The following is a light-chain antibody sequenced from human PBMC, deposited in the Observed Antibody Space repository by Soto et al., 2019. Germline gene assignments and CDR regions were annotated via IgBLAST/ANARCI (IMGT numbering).Light chain of an antibody. CDR2: DTV. J-gene: IGKJ4*01. V-gene: IGKV3-15*01. CDR3: QQYNNWPPIT. CDR1: QSVSDK. Sequence: EIMMTQSPDTLSVSPGERATRSCRASQSVSDKVALYQQTSGQPPKLLIYDTVSRAAGVPGRFSGSGSATDFTLTISRLEPEDFAVYYCQQYNNWPPITFGGGTKVDIK.